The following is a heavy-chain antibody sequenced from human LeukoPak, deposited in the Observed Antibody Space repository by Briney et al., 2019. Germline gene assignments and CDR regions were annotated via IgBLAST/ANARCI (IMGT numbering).Heavy chain of an antibody. V-gene: IGHV3-21*01. J-gene: IGHJ6*03. CDR1: GFTFSSYS. Sequence: GGSLRLSCAASGFTFSSYSMNWVRQAPGKGLEWVSSISSSSSYIYYADSVKGRFTISRDNAKNSLYLQMNSLRAEDTAVYYCAREAGSSGYDVRYYYYYYMDVWGKGTTVTISS. D-gene: IGHD5-12*01. CDR3: AREAGSSGYDVRYYYYYYMDV. CDR2: ISSSSSYI.